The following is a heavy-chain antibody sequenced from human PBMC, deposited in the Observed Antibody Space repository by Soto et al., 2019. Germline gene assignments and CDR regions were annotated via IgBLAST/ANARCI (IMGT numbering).Heavy chain of an antibody. V-gene: IGHV4-59*02. D-gene: IGHD2-2*02. J-gene: IGHJ4*02. CDR2: MHYTGFS. CDR3: AIPYGNACYTF. CDR1: GDSVTSHY. Sequence: SETLSLTCSFSGDSVTSHYFTWIRQSPEKGLEWIGYMHYTGFSHYNPSLKSRLTISVDKSKNQFTLQLTSVTVADTAVSYCAIPYGNACYTFWGKGTQVTVSS.